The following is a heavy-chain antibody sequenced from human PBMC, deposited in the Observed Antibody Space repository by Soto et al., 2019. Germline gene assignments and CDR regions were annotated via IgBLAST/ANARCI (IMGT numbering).Heavy chain of an antibody. V-gene: IGHV3-30-3*01. Sequence: GGSLRLSCAASGFTFSSYAMHWVRQAPGKGLEWVAVISYDGSNKYYADSVKGRFTISRDNSKNTLYLQMNSLRAEDTAVYYCAREIIAAAPWQGWFDPWGQGTLVTVSS. CDR2: ISYDGSNK. CDR3: AREIIAAAPWQGWFDP. CDR1: GFTFSSYA. D-gene: IGHD6-13*01. J-gene: IGHJ5*02.